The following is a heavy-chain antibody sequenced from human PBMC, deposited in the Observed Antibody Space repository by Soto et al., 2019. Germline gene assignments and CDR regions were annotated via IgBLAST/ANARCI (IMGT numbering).Heavy chain of an antibody. CDR2: IYYSGST. CDR1: GGSVSSGSYY. V-gene: IGHV4-61*01. CDR3: ARTRFLEWLSNNWFEP. J-gene: IGHJ5*02. Sequence: SETLSLTCTVSGGSVSSGSYYWSWIRQPPGKGLEWIGYIYYSGSTNYNPSLKSRVTISVDTSKNQFSLKLSSVTAADTAVYYCARTRFLEWLSNNWFEPWGQGTLVTVSS. D-gene: IGHD3-3*01.